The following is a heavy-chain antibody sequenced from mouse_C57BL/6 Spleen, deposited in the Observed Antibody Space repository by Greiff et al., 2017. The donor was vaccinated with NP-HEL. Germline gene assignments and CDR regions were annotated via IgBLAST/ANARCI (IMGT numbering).Heavy chain of an antibody. V-gene: IGHV1-80*01. J-gene: IGHJ2*01. D-gene: IGHD6-2*01. CDR1: GYTFTSYW. CDR3: ASGGVSWDY. CDR2: IYPGDGDP. Sequence: QVQLQQPGAELVKPGASVKLSCKASGYTFTSYWMHWVKQRPGKGLEWIGQIYPGDGDPTYNGKFKGKATLSADKSSSTAYMQLSSLTSEDSAVYFCASGGVSWDYWGQGTTLTVSS.